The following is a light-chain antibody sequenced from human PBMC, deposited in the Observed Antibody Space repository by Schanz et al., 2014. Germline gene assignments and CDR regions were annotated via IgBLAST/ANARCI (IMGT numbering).Light chain of an antibody. CDR1: QSVSSN. CDR2: GAS. J-gene: IGKJ2*01. Sequence: EIVMTQSPVTLSVSPGERATLSCRASQSVSSNLAWYQQKPGQAPRLLIYGASTRATGIPARFSGSGSGTEFTLTISSLEPEDFATYYCLQHHNYPRAFGQGTKLEIK. V-gene: IGKV3-15*01. CDR3: LQHHNYPRA.